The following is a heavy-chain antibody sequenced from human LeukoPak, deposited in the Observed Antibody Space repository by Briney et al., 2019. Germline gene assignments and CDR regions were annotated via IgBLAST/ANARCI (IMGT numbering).Heavy chain of an antibody. CDR3: ARDRPPDIWLGAQDSHYYYYGMDV. CDR1: GFTVSSNY. CDR2: IYSGGST. J-gene: IGHJ6*02. V-gene: IGHV3-66*01. Sequence: GGSLRLSCAASGFTVSSNYMSWVRQAPGKGLEWVSVIYSGGSTYYADSVKGRFTISRDNSKNTLYLQMNSLRAEDTAVYYCARDRPPDIWLGAQDSHYYYYGMDVWGQGTTVTVSS. D-gene: IGHD3-10*01.